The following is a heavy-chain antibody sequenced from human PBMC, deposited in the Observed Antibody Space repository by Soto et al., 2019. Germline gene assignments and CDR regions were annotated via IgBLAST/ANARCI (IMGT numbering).Heavy chain of an antibody. V-gene: IGHV3-13*01. D-gene: IGHD5-18*01. Sequence: EVQLVESGGGLVQPGGSLRLSCVASGFTFSIYDMHWVRQGTGKGLEWVSAIGLAGETYYSGSVKGRFTISRENAKNSLYLQMNSLRAEDTAIYYCVREWVDTYGIPPPLGLDVWGQGTTVTVSS. CDR1: GFTFSIYD. J-gene: IGHJ6*01. CDR3: VREWVDTYGIPPPLGLDV. CDR2: IGLAGET.